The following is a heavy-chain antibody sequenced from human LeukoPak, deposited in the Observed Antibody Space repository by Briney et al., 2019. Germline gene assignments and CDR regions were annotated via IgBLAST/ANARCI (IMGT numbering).Heavy chain of an antibody. Sequence: PGGSLRLSCAASGFTFSSYGMHWVRQAPGKGLDWVAVIWYDGSNKYYADSVKGRFTIPRDNSKNTLYLQMNSLRAEDTAMYYCARDAFRRAGMDVWAKGTTVTVSS. CDR3: ARDAFRRAGMDV. V-gene: IGHV3-33*01. CDR1: GFTFSSYG. CDR2: IWYDGSNK. J-gene: IGHJ6*04. D-gene: IGHD3-10*01.